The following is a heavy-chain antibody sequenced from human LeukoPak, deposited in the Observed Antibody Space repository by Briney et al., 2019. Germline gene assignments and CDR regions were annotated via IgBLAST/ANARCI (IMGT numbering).Heavy chain of an antibody. J-gene: IGHJ6*03. Sequence: SETLSLTCAVYGGSFSGYYWSWIRQPPGKGLEWIGEINHSGSTNYNPSLKSRVTISVDTSKNQFSLKLSSVTAADTAVYYCARDGSYYDFWSGSGVGGYYYYMDVWGKGTTVTVSS. CDR2: INHSGST. CDR1: GGSFSGYY. CDR3: ARDGSYYDFWSGSGVGGYYYYMDV. V-gene: IGHV4-34*01. D-gene: IGHD3-3*01.